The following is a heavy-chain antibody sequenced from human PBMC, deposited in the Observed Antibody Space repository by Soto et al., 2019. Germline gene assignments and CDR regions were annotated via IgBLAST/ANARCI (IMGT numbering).Heavy chain of an antibody. CDR1: GFTFSSYS. V-gene: IGHV3-21*01. CDR2: ISSSSSYI. CDR3: ARDLPPHRIVGELGAFDI. J-gene: IGHJ3*02. D-gene: IGHD1-26*01. Sequence: GGSLRLSCAASGFTFSSYSMNWVRQAPGKGLEWVSSISSSSSYIYYADSVKGRFTISRDNAKNSLYLQMNSLRAEDTAVYYCARDLPPHRIVGELGAFDIWGQGTMVTVSS.